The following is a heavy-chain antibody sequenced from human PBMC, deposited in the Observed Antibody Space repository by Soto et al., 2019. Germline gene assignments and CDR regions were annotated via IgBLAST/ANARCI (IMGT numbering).Heavy chain of an antibody. CDR1: GFTFSSYS. CDR2: ISSSSSTI. D-gene: IGHD3-10*01. V-gene: IGHV3-48*02. Sequence: PGGSLRLSCAASGFTFSSYSMNWVRQAPGKGLEWVSYISSSSSTIYYADSVKGRFTISRDNAENSLYLQMNSLRDEDTAVYYCARDYYGSGSYPDTFDIWGQGTMVTVSS. J-gene: IGHJ3*02. CDR3: ARDYYGSGSYPDTFDI.